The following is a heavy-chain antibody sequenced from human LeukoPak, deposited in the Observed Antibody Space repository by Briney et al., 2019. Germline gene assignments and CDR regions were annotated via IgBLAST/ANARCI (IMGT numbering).Heavy chain of an antibody. CDR3: ARAPSEIGGYYPEYFRH. D-gene: IGHD3-22*01. CDR2: IKSDGRT. V-gene: IGHV3-74*01. J-gene: IGHJ1*01. CDR1: GFTLSSYW. Sequence: GGSLRLSCAASGFTLSSYWMHWVRHAPGKGLVWVSRIKSDGRTNYSDSVKGRFTISRDNAKNTVSLQMNSLRAEDTGVYYCARAPSEIGGYYPEYFRHWGQGTLVIVSS.